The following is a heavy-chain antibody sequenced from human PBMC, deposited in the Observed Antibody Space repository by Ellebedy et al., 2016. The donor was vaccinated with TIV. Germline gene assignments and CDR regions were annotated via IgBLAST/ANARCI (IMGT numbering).Heavy chain of an antibody. CDR2: LTHTGRT. D-gene: IGHD2-2*01. CDR1: GGCFNSYY. CDR3: ARSCSPSCWECLEY. Sequence: SETLSLXCTVSGGCFNSYYWTWIRQPTGKGLEWVGHLTHTGRTNYNPSLQSRVAISLESSKTQFSLELNSVTAADTAVYFCARSCSPSCWECLEYWGQGVLVTVSS. V-gene: IGHV4-59*13. J-gene: IGHJ4*02.